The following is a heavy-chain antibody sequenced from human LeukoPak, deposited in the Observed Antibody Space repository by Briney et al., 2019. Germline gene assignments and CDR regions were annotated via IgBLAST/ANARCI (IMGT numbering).Heavy chain of an antibody. Sequence: RSLRLSCAASGFPFSTFGMHWVRQAPGKGLEWVAAIAYDGSVKYYPDSLKGRLTISRDNSKNTLYLQMNSLRTEDTAVYSCAKDRTVVGATSFDYWGLGTLVTVSS. CDR1: GFPFSTFG. J-gene: IGHJ4*02. D-gene: IGHD1-26*01. V-gene: IGHV3-30*18. CDR2: IAYDGSVK. CDR3: AKDRTVVGATSFDY.